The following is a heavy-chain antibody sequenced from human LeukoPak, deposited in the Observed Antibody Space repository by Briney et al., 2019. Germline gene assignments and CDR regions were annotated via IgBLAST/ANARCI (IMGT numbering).Heavy chain of an antibody. Sequence: VASVKVSCKVSGYTLTELSMHWVRQAPGKGLEWMGGFDPEDGETIYAQKFQGRVTMTEDTSTDTAYMELSSLRSEDTAVYYCATGPRAMIVVAEYYFDYWGQGTLVTVFS. V-gene: IGHV1-24*01. CDR3: ATGPRAMIVVAEYYFDY. CDR1: GYTLTELS. J-gene: IGHJ4*02. D-gene: IGHD3-22*01. CDR2: FDPEDGET.